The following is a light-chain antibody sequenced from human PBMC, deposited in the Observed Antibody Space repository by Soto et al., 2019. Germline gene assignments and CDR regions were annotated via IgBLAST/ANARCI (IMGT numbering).Light chain of an antibody. CDR2: AAS. J-gene: IGKJ5*01. CDR1: QGISNY. Sequence: DTKITLSRSSLSACIDDGVTITCRSIQGISNYLAWYQQKPGKVPKLLIYAASTLQSGVPSRFSGSGSGTDFTLTISSRQPEDVATYYCQKYKSGHKVITFGQVTRLEIK. CDR3: QKYKSGHKVIT. V-gene: IGKV1-27*01.